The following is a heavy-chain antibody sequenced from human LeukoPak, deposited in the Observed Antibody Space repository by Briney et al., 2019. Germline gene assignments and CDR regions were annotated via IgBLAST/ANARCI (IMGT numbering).Heavy chain of an antibody. CDR3: ARVSGGATYL. CDR2: IYYSGGT. V-gene: IGHV4-59*01. J-gene: IGHJ4*02. Sequence: PSETLSLTCTVSGGSISSYYWSWIRQPPGKGLEWIGYIYYSGGTNYNPSLKSRVTISVDTSKNQFSLKLSSVTAADTAVYYCARVSGGATYLWGQGTLVTVSS. CDR1: GGSISSYY. D-gene: IGHD1-26*01.